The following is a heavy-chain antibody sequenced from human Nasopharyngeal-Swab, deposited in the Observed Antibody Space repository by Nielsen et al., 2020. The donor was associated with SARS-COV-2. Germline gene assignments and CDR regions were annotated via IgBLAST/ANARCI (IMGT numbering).Heavy chain of an antibody. J-gene: IGHJ3*02. V-gene: IGHV4-4*07. Sequence: SETLSLTCTVSGGSISSYYWSWIRQPAGKGLEWISRILTNGSTNYNPSLKSRITISVDTSKNQFSLRLSSVTAADTAVYYCAKKDKLQHLDAFDIWGQGTVVTVSS. D-gene: IGHD6-13*01. CDR3: AKKDKLQHLDAFDI. CDR1: GGSISSYY. CDR2: ILTNGST.